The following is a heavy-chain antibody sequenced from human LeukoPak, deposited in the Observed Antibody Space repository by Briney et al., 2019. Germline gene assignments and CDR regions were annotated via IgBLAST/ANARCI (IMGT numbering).Heavy chain of an antibody. CDR2: INSDARST. D-gene: IGHD3-9*01. V-gene: IGHV3-74*01. CDR3: ARGADTGYGSDS. Sequence: GGSLRLSCAASGFTFSNYWMHWVRQAPGKGLVWVSRINSDARSTSYADSVKGRFTISRDNAKNTLYLQMNSLRAEDTAVYYCARGADTGYGSDSGGQGTLVTVSS. J-gene: IGHJ1*01. CDR1: GFTFSNYW.